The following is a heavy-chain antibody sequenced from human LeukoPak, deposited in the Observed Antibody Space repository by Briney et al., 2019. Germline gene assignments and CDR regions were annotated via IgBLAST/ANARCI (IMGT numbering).Heavy chain of an antibody. CDR1: GFTFSSYS. Sequence: GGSLRLSCAASGFTFSSYSMNWVRQAPGKGLEWVSSISSSSSYIYYADSVKGRFTISRDNAKNSLYLQMNSLRAEDTAVYYCARFGSNSGIDAFDIWGQGTMVTVSS. D-gene: IGHD4-11*01. CDR2: ISSSSSYI. CDR3: ARFGSNSGIDAFDI. V-gene: IGHV3-21*01. J-gene: IGHJ3*02.